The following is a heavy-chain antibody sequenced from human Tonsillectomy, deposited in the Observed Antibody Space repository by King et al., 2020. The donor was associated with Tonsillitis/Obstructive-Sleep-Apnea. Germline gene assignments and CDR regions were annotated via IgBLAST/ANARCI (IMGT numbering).Heavy chain of an antibody. CDR1: GFTVINNY. CDR3: ASGYCSGGSCPHYYYMDV. Sequence: VQLVESGGGLIQPGGSLRLSCAASGFTVINNYMSWVRQAPGKGLEWFSVIYSGGSTYYADSVKGRFTISRDNSKNTVYLQMNSLRAEDAAVYYCASGYCSGGSCPHYYYMDVWGKGTTVTVS. D-gene: IGHD2-15*01. J-gene: IGHJ6*03. V-gene: IGHV3-53*01. CDR2: IYSGGST.